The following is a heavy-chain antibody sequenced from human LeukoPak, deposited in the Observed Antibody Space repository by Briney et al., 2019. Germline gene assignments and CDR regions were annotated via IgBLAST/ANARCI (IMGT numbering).Heavy chain of an antibody. CDR2: ISGSGGST. CDR1: GFTFSSYA. J-gene: IGHJ4*02. V-gene: IGHV3-23*01. CDR3: AVCITMIVVVPFDY. Sequence: GSLRLSCAASGFTFSSYAMSWVRQAPGKGLEWVSAISGSGGSTYYADSVKGRFTISRDNSKNTLYLQMSSLRAEDTAVYYCAVCITMIVVVPFDYWGQGTLVTVSS. D-gene: IGHD3-22*01.